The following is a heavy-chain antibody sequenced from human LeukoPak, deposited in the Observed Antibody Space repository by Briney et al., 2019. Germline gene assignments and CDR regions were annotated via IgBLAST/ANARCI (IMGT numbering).Heavy chain of an antibody. D-gene: IGHD6-19*01. CDR1: GGSISSYY. V-gene: IGHV4-4*07. CDR2: IYSSGST. Sequence: PSETLSLTCNVSGGSISSYYWSWIRQPAGKGLEWIGRIYSSGSTNYNPSLKSRVSMSVDTSKNQFSLNLSFVTAADTAVYYCARGYGAGHYFDYWGQGTPVTLSS. CDR3: ARGYGAGHYFDY. J-gene: IGHJ4*02.